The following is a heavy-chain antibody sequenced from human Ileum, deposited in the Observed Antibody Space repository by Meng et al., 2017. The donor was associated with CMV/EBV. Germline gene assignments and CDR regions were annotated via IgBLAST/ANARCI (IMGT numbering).Heavy chain of an antibody. J-gene: IGHJ4*02. D-gene: IGHD3-10*01. Sequence: QGQLQESGPGLVKTSETLSLTCYVSGGPISNYYWSWIRQPAGKGLEWIAHIYTSGTTNYNPSLKSRVTMSVDTSRNQFSLKLTSVTAADTAVYYCARNYGSGNWNFFHYWGQGTLVTVSS. CDR2: IYTSGTT. V-gene: IGHV4-4*07. CDR1: GGPISNYY. CDR3: ARNYGSGNWNFFHY.